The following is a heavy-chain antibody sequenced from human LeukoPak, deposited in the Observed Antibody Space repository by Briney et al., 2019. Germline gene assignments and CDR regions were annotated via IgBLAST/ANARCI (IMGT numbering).Heavy chain of an antibody. J-gene: IGHJ4*02. D-gene: IGHD3-9*01. CDR1: GFTFSSYW. V-gene: IGHV3-74*01. CDR3: AKADDILTGYHDY. CDR2: INSDGSST. Sequence: GGSLRLSCAASGFTFSSYWMHWVRQAPGKGLVWVSRINSDGSSTSYADSVKGRFTISRDNAKNTLYLQMNSLRAEDTAVYYCAKADDILTGYHDYWGQGTLVTVSS.